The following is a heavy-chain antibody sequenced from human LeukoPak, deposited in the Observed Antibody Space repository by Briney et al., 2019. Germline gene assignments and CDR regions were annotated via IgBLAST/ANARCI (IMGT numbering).Heavy chain of an antibody. J-gene: IGHJ4*02. Sequence: GGSLRLSCAASGFTFSSYAMHWVRQAPGKGLEWVAVISYDGSNKYYADSVKGRFTISRDNSKNTLYLQMNSLRAEDTAVYYCARGLRYFDWDSWGQGTLVTVSS. CDR3: ARGLRYFDWDS. CDR1: GFTFSSYA. V-gene: IGHV3-30-3*01. D-gene: IGHD3-9*01. CDR2: ISYDGSNK.